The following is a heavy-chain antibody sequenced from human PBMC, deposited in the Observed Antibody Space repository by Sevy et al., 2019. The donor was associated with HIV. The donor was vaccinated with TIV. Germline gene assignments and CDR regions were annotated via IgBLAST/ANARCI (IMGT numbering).Heavy chain of an antibody. CDR2: INNSGGST. CDR3: AKRKMGIDYGDNFDY. Sequence: GGSLRLSCAASGFTFSSYAMSWVRQAPGKGLEWVSTINNSGGSTYYADSVQGRFTISRDNSKNTLYLQMNSLRAEDTAVYYCAKRKMGIDYGDNFDYWGQGTLVTVSS. CDR1: GFTFSSYA. J-gene: IGHJ4*02. D-gene: IGHD4-17*01. V-gene: IGHV3-23*01.